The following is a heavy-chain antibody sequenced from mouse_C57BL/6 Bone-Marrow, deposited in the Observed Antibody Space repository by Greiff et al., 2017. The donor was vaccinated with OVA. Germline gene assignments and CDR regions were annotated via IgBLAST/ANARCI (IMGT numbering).Heavy chain of an antibody. V-gene: IGHV3-6*01. CDR1: GYSITSGYY. CDR2: ISYDGSN. J-gene: IGHJ3*01. D-gene: IGHD2-4*01. CDR3: VRGLYYDYDAFAY. Sequence: EVQLQESGPGLVKPSQSLSLTCSVTGYSITSGYYWNWIRQFPGNKLEWMGYISYDGSNNYNPSLKNRISITRDTSKNQFFLKLNSVTTEDTATYYCVRGLYYDYDAFAYWGQGTLVTVSA.